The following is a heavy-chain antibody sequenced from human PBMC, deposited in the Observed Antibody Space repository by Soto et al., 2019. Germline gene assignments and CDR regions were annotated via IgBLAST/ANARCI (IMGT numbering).Heavy chain of an antibody. D-gene: IGHD3-10*01. CDR2: IYYSGST. V-gene: IGHV4-59*01. Sequence: PSETLSLTCTVSGGSISGYYWSWIRQPPGKGLEWIGYIYYSGSTNYNPSLKSRVTISVDTSKNQFSLKLSSVTAADTAVYYCARSYYYGSGSYYYYWGQGTLVTVS. CDR1: GGSISGYY. J-gene: IGHJ4*02. CDR3: ARSYYYGSGSYYYY.